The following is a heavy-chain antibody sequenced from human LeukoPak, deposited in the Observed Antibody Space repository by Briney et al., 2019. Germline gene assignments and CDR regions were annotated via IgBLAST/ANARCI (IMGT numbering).Heavy chain of an antibody. CDR3: AKDINSKGYDY. CDR1: GFTFSVYG. CDR2: ISNDGSYN. V-gene: IGHV3-30*18. Sequence: GGSLRLSCVASGFTFSVYGMHWVRQAPGKGLEWVTLISNDGSYNDYADSVKGRFTISRDNSKNTLYLQMNSLTAEDTAMYFCAKDINSKGYDYWGQGTLVAVSS. J-gene: IGHJ4*02. D-gene: IGHD3-22*01.